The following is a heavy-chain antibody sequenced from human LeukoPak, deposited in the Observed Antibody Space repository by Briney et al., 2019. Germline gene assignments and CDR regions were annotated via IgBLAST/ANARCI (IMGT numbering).Heavy chain of an antibody. CDR3: ARDLATYYDFWSGYYIAFDI. D-gene: IGHD3-3*01. Sequence: PSETLSLTCTVPGGSISSYYWSWIRQPAGKGLEWIGRIYTSGSTNYNPSLKSRVTMSVDTSKNQFSLKLSSVTAADTAVYYCARDLATYYDFWSGYYIAFDIWGQGTMVTVSS. CDR2: IYTSGST. CDR1: GGSISSYY. V-gene: IGHV4-4*07. J-gene: IGHJ3*02.